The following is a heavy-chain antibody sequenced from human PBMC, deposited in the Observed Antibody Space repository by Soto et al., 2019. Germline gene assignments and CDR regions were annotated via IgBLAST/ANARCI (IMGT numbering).Heavy chain of an antibody. Sequence: SETLSLTCTVSGRPISRYYCRWIRQPPGQGQEWIGYIYYSGSTNYNPSLKTRVTTSADAPKNHFSLKLSSVTAADTAVYYCAREGLYDKHWFDPWGQGTLVTVSS. V-gene: IGHV4-59*01. J-gene: IGHJ5*02. CDR2: IYYSGST. CDR3: AREGLYDKHWFDP. D-gene: IGHD3-22*01. CDR1: GRPISRYY.